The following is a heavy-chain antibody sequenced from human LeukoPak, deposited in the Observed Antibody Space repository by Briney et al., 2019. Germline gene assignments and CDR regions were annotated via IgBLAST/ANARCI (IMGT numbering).Heavy chain of an antibody. CDR3: AREGYYSGMDV. V-gene: IGHV3-48*02. CDR1: GFSFTDYP. CDR2: IRTSAEGANYA. J-gene: IGHJ6*02. Sequence: SGGSLRLSCATSGFSFTDYPMNWVRQAPGKGLEWVSNIRTSAEGANYAYYADSVKGRVTISRDDAKNTLYLHMNSLRDDDTAVYYCAREGYYSGMDVWGQGTTVTVSS.